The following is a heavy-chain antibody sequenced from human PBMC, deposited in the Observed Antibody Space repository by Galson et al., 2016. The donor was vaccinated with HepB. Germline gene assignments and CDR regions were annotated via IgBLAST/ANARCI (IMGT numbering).Heavy chain of an antibody. V-gene: IGHV2-5*02. Sequence: PALVKPTQTLTLTCTFSGFSLRTSGVGVGWIRQPPGKALEWLAVIYWDDDKNYSPSLKSRLTITKDTSKDQVVLTMTNMDPVDTATYYCAHLDFPYVWGTYKDPFFDYGGQGMLVTVSS. CDR3: AHLDFPYVWGTYKDPFFDY. CDR2: IYWDDDK. CDR1: GFSLRTSGVG. D-gene: IGHD3-16*01. J-gene: IGHJ4*02.